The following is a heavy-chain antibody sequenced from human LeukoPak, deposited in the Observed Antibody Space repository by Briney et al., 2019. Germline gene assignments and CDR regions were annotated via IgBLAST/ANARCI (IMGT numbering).Heavy chain of an antibody. J-gene: IGHJ5*02. Sequence: GASVKVSCKASGYTFTSYGISWVRQAPGQGLEWMGWISAYNGNTNYAQKLQGRVTMTTDTSTSTAYMELRSLRSDDTAVYYCARDPLRDMVRGVINRFDPWGQGTLVTVSS. D-gene: IGHD3-10*01. CDR3: ARDPLRDMVRGVINRFDP. CDR2: ISAYNGNT. V-gene: IGHV1-18*01. CDR1: GYTFTSYG.